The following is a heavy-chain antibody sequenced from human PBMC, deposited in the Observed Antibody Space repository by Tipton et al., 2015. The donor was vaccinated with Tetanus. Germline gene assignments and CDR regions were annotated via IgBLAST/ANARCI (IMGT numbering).Heavy chain of an antibody. CDR3: ARDRITGPTGRYYAMDV. J-gene: IGHJ6*01. CDR2: IYYSGSA. V-gene: IGHV4-61*08. CDR1: GDSLRAGDRN. D-gene: IGHD1-7*01. Sequence: TLSLTCSVSGDSLRAGDRNWTWIRQPPGKALEWVAHIYYSGSATYNPSVASRATVSIDMSKNQFSLRLTSATAADTAVYYCARDRITGPTGRYYAMDVWGQGTTVTVSS.